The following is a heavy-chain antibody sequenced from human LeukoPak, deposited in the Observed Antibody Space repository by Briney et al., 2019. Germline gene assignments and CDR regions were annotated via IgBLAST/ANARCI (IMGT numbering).Heavy chain of an antibody. D-gene: IGHD6-13*01. Sequence: GASVKVSCKASGYTSTSYYMHWVRQAPGQGLEWMGWINPNSGATNYAQKFQGRVTMTRDTSISTAYMELSRLRSDDTAVYYCARDPSSWIDYWGQGTLVTVSS. CDR3: ARDPSSWIDY. J-gene: IGHJ4*02. CDR2: INPNSGAT. CDR1: GYTSTSYY. V-gene: IGHV1-2*02.